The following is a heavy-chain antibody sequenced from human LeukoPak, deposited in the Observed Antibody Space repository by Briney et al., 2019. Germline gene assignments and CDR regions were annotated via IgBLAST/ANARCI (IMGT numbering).Heavy chain of an antibody. CDR2: VYYSGST. CDR3: ARSRGYSGYAYDAFDI. J-gene: IGHJ3*02. CDR1: GVSINNYY. Sequence: SETLSLTCSVSGVSINNYYWSRIREPPGRGLEWIGYVYYSGSTNYNPSLKSRVTISVDTSKNQFSLKLSSVTAADTAVYYCARSRGYSGYAYDAFDIWGQGTMVTVSS. V-gene: IGHV4-59*01. D-gene: IGHD5-12*01.